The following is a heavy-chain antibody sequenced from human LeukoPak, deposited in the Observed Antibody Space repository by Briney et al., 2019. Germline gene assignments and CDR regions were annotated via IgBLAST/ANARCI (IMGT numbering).Heavy chain of an antibody. Sequence: GESLKISCQASGYSFTNYWIGWVRQMPGKGLEWMGIIYPGDSDTRYGPSFQGQVTISADKSINTAYLQWRSLKASDTAMYYCARHGVPAASPSGWFDPWGQGTLVTVSS. V-gene: IGHV5-51*01. CDR1: GYSFTNYW. J-gene: IGHJ5*02. CDR2: IYPGDSDT. CDR3: ARHGVPAASPSGWFDP. D-gene: IGHD2-2*01.